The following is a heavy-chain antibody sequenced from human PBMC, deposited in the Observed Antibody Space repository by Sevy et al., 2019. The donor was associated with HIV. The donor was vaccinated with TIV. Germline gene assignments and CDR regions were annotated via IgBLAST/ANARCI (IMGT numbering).Heavy chain of an antibody. D-gene: IGHD1-26*01. CDR2: IYWNGGST. V-gene: IGHV3-20*04. Sequence: GGSLRLSCAGSGVTTEDYGMNWVRQVPGKDLEWVSGIYWNGGSTAYADSVKGRFTISRDKAKRSLYLQMNSLRVDDTALYYCVRAFSATYSAYFDYWGQGALVTVSS. CDR1: GVTTEDYG. J-gene: IGHJ4*02. CDR3: VRAFSATYSAYFDY.